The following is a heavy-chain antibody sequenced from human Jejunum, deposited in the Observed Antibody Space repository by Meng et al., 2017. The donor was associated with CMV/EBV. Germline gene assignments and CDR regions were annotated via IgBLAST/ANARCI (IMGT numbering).Heavy chain of an antibody. CDR2: IGWDGDK. CDR3: ARIHGPSGYYDFDY. Sequence: SLSAGGTGVSCVRQPPGKALEWLALIGWDGDKYYNTLLKTRLSISKDTSKNEVVLTRTNMDPVDTATYYCARIHGPSGYYDFDYWGQGTLVTVSS. V-gene: IGHV2-70*20. D-gene: IGHD5-12*01. CDR1: SLSAGGTG. J-gene: IGHJ4*02.